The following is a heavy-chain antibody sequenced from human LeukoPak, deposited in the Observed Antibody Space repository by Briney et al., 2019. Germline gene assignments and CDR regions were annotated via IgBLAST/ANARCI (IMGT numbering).Heavy chain of an antibody. Sequence: PGGSLRLSCAASGFTFSSYEMNWVRRAPGKGLEWVSHISSSGSTIYYTDSVKGRFTISRDNSKNSLYLQMNSLRAEDTAIYYCARTVARIGYWGQGTLVTVSS. J-gene: IGHJ4*02. CDR3: ARTVARIGY. D-gene: IGHD4-23*01. CDR2: ISSSGSTI. V-gene: IGHV3-48*03. CDR1: GFTFSSYE.